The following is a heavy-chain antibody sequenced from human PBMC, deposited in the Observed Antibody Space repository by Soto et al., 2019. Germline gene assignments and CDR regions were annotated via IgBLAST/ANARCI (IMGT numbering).Heavy chain of an antibody. CDR2: IKSKTDGGTT. CDR3: TTESRIGYCSGGSCYSVDAFDI. J-gene: IGHJ3*02. D-gene: IGHD2-15*01. CDR1: GFTFSNAW. V-gene: IGHV3-15*01. Sequence: PGGSLRLSCAASGFTFSNAWMSWVRQAPGKGLEWVGRIKSKTDGGTTDYAAPVKGRFTISRDDSKNTLYLQMSSLKTEDTAVYYCTTESRIGYCSGGSCYSVDAFDIWGQGTMVTVSS.